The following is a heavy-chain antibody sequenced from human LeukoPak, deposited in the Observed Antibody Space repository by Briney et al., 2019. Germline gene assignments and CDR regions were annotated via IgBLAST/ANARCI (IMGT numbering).Heavy chain of an antibody. D-gene: IGHD4-23*01. CDR2: ISRSGEST. Sequence: QSGGSLRLSCAASGFTFSGFAMSWIRQAPGKGLEWVSSISRSGESTFYADSVKGRFTISRDNAKNSLYLQMNSLRAEDTAVYYCARDRWSNAFDIWGQGTMVTVSS. CDR3: ARDRWSNAFDI. CDR1: GFTFSGFA. J-gene: IGHJ3*02. V-gene: IGHV3-23*01.